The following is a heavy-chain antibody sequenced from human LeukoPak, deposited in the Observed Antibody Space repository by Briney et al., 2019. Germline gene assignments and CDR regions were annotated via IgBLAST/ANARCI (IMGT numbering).Heavy chain of an antibody. V-gene: IGHV3-23*01. CDR1: GFTLSTYA. CDR3: AKAPVTSCRGAYCYPFDS. Sequence: PGGPLKFSGEASGFTLSTYAMTWVGQTPGKGLEGVAVTSSSDAGTYHADSVRGRFTISRDNSKNTLYLQMNSLRAEDAAVYFCAKAPVTSCRGAYCYPFDSWGQGTLVTVSS. D-gene: IGHD2-21*01. J-gene: IGHJ4*02. CDR2: TSSSDAGT.